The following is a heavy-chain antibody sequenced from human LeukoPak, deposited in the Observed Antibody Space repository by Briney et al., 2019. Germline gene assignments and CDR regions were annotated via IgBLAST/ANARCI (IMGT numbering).Heavy chain of an antibody. V-gene: IGHV3-23*01. J-gene: IGHJ6*03. Sequence: PGGSLRLSCAASGFTFSSYAMSWVRQAPGKGLEWVSTISGSGGSTYYTDSVKGRFTISRDNSKNTLYLQMNSLRAEDTAVYYCAKAPAAGTYYYYYMDVWGKGTTVTISS. CDR2: ISGSGGST. CDR1: GFTFSSYA. D-gene: IGHD6-13*01. CDR3: AKAPAAGTYYYYYMDV.